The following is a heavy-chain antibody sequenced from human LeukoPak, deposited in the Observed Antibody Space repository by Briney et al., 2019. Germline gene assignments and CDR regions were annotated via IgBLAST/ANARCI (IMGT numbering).Heavy chain of an antibody. Sequence: RPSQTLSLTCTVSGGSISNGGYYWRWIRQHPGKGLEWIGYIYYSGSTYYNPSLKSRVTISVDTSKNQFSLKLSSVTAADTAVYYCARADYYDSSGLFDYWGQGTLVTVSS. D-gene: IGHD3-22*01. CDR2: IYYSGST. CDR3: ARADYYDSSGLFDY. J-gene: IGHJ4*02. V-gene: IGHV4-31*03. CDR1: GGSISNGGYY.